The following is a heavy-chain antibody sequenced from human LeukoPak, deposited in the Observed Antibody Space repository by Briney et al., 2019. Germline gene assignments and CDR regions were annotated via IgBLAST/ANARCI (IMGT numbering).Heavy chain of an antibody. CDR1: GYTFTGHY. D-gene: IGHD6-13*01. V-gene: IGHV1-2*02. J-gene: IGHJ4*02. Sequence: ASVKVSCKASGYTFTGHYMHWVREAPGQGLESMGWINTNSGGTNYAQKFQGRVTMTRDTSISTAYMELSRLRSDDTAVYYCARVVKSPGYSSSWYSYWGQGTLVTVSS. CDR3: ARVVKSPGYSSSWYSY. CDR2: INTNSGGT.